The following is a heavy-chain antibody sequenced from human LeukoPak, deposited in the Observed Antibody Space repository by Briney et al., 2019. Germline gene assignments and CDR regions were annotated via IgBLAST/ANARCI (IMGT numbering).Heavy chain of an antibody. CDR3: ARVGYSSGWYMEDYYYYYMDV. D-gene: IGHD6-19*01. V-gene: IGHV4-61*01. CDR1: GGSISSSSYY. Sequence: SETLSLTCTVSGGSISSSSYYWSWIRQPPGKGLEWIGYIYYSGSTNYNPSLKSRVTISVDTSKNQFSLKLSSVTAADTAVYYCARVGYSSGWYMEDYYYYYMDVWGKGTTVTISS. CDR2: IYYSGST. J-gene: IGHJ6*03.